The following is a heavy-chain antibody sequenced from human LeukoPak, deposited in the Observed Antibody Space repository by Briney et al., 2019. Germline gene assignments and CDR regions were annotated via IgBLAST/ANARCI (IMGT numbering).Heavy chain of an antibody. Sequence: ASVKVSCMASGYTFTGYYMHWVRQAPGQGLEWMGWINPNSGGTIYAQKFQGRVTMTRDTSISTAYMELSRLRSDDTAVYYCARDGDYYMRSWFDPWGQGTLVTVSS. CDR2: INPNSGGT. CDR1: GYTFTGYY. J-gene: IGHJ5*02. V-gene: IGHV1-2*02. CDR3: ARDGDYYMRSWFDP. D-gene: IGHD4-17*01.